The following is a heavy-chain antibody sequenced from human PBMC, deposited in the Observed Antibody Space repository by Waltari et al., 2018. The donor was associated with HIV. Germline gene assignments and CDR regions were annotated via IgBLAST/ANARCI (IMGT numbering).Heavy chain of an antibody. Sequence: QVQLQQWGAGLLKPSETLSLTCAVYGGSFSGYYWSWIRKPPGKGLEWIGEINHSGSTNYNPSLKSRVTISVDTSKNQFSLKLSSVTAADTAVYYCASPRYSSSWYYFDYWGQGTLVTVSS. CDR2: INHSGST. D-gene: IGHD6-13*01. CDR3: ASPRYSSSWYYFDY. CDR1: GGSFSGYY. V-gene: IGHV4-34*01. J-gene: IGHJ4*02.